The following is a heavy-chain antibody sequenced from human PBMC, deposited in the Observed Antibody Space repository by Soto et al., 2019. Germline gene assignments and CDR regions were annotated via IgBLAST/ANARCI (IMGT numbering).Heavy chain of an antibody. CDR1: GGSVSSGSYY. Sequence: QVQLQESGPGLVKPSETLSLTCTVSGGSVSSGSYYWSWIRQPPGKGLEWIGYIYYSGSTNYNPFLKSRVTISVDTSKNQFSLKLSSVTAADTAVYYCARDGGTADYWGQGTLVTVSS. CDR3: ARDGGTADY. CDR2: IYYSGST. D-gene: IGHD2-8*02. V-gene: IGHV4-61*01. J-gene: IGHJ4*02.